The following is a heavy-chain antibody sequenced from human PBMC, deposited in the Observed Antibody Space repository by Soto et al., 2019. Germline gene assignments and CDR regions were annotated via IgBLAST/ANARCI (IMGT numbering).Heavy chain of an antibody. D-gene: IGHD2-15*01. Sequence: ASVKVSCKASGYSFTVYYIHWVRQAPGQGLEWMGWISAYNGNTNYAQKLQGRVTMTTDTSTSTAYMELRSLRSDDTAVYYCARVYCSGGSCYQNWFDPWGQGTLVTVSS. CDR3: ARVYCSGGSCYQNWFDP. J-gene: IGHJ5*02. CDR2: ISAYNGNT. V-gene: IGHV1-18*04. CDR1: GYSFTVYY.